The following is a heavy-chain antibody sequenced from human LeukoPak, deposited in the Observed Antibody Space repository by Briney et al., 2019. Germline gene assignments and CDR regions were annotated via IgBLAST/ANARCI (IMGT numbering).Heavy chain of an antibody. J-gene: IGHJ4*02. CDR1: GGSISSGSYY. CDR2: IYYSGST. V-gene: IGHV4-30-4*08. CDR3: AXXXXXIKXXYFDY. Sequence: SQTLSLTCTVSGGSISSGSYYWSWIRQPPGKGLEWIGYIYYSGSTYYNPSLKSRLTISVDTSKNQFSLKLNSVTAADTAVYYCAXXXXXIKXXYFDYWGQGTLVTVSS.